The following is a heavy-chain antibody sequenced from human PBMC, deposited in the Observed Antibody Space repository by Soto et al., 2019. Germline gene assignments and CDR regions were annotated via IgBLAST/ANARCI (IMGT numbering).Heavy chain of an antibody. CDR1: GGTFSSYA. CDR2: IIPIFGTA. V-gene: IGHV1-69*12. CDR3: ARVHGDYYYYGMDV. D-gene: IGHD3-16*01. J-gene: IGHJ6*02. Sequence: QVQLVQSGAEVKKPGSSVKVSCKASGGTFSSYAISWVRQAPGQGLEWMGGIIPIFGTANYAQKFQGRVTITADESTSPADMELSSLRSEDTAVYYCARVHGDYYYYGMDVWGQGTTVTVSS.